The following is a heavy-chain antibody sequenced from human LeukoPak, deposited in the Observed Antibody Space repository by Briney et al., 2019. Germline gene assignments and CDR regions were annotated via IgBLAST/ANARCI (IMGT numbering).Heavy chain of an antibody. D-gene: IGHD6-19*01. J-gene: IGHJ4*02. CDR3: ATSSDWYPVSSDH. V-gene: IGHV3-30-3*01. CDR1: GFTFSSYA. Sequence: GGSLRLSCAASGFTFSSYAMHWVRQTPGKGLDWVAVISHGGTNKFYAGSVKGRFTISRDNSKNTLYLQMNSLRAEDTAVYYCATSSDWYPVSSDHWGQGTLVTVSS. CDR2: ISHGGTNK.